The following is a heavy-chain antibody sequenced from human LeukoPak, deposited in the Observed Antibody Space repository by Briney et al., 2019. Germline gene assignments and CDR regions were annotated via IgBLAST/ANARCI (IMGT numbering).Heavy chain of an antibody. CDR3: AKEFNDYGDHFDY. V-gene: IGHV3-30*02. J-gene: IGHJ4*02. CDR1: GFTFSSYG. D-gene: IGHD4-17*01. Sequence: PGGSLRLSCAASGFTFSSYGMHWVRQAPGKGLEWVAFIRYDGSNKYYADSVKGRFTISRDNSKNTLYLQMNSLRAEDTAVYYCAKEFNDYGDHFDYWGQGTLVTVSS. CDR2: IRYDGSNK.